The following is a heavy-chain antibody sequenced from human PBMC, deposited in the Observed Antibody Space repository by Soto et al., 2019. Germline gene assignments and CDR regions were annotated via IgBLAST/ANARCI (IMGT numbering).Heavy chain of an antibody. CDR2: VSYLGSEK. CDR1: GFTCKNYG. D-gene: IGHD2-15*01. CDR3: AKDRLLRTYYFDS. Sequence: QVQLVESGGGVVQPGNSLRLSCAASGFTCKNYGIHWVRQSPGKGLEWVALVSYLGSEKYYIDSVKGRFSVSRDNSKNTVYLQMNSLRPEDTAVYYCAKDRLLRTYYFDSWGQGTRVTVSS. V-gene: IGHV3-30*18. J-gene: IGHJ4*02.